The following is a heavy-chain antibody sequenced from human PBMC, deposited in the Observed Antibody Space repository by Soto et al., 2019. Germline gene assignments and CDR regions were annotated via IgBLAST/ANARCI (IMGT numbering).Heavy chain of an antibody. CDR3: ARHHFYCTGGSCYLQAYHYYGLDV. D-gene: IGHD2-15*01. V-gene: IGHV4-34*01. J-gene: IGHJ6*02. CDR1: GGSFSGYY. Sequence: SETLSLTCAVYGGSFSGYYWSWIRQPPGKGLEWIGEINHSGSTNYNPSLKSRVTISVDTSKNQFSLKLSSVTAADTAVYYCARHHFYCTGGSCYLQAYHYYGLDVWGQGTTVTVSS. CDR2: INHSGST.